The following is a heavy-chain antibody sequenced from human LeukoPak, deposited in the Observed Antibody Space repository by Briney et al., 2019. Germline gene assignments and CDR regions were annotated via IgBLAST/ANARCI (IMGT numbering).Heavy chain of an antibody. Sequence: GRSLRLSCAASGFTFSNSVMHWVRQAPGKGLEWVAVIWYDGNNKYYADSVKGRFTISRDNSKNTLYLQMNSLRAEDTAVYYCARDASDTAMVGYFQRWGQGTLVTVSS. D-gene: IGHD5-18*01. CDR2: IWYDGNNK. J-gene: IGHJ1*01. CDR1: GFTFSNSV. V-gene: IGHV3-33*01. CDR3: ARDASDTAMVGYFQR.